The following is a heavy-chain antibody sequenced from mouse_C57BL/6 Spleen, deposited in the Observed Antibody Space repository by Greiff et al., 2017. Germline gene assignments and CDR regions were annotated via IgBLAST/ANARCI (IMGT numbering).Heavy chain of an antibody. CDR3: ASLDYGDFDY. CDR2: IYPGSGNT. CDR1: GYSFTSYY. D-gene: IGHD2-4*01. J-gene: IGHJ2*01. Sequence: QVQLQQSGPELVKPGASVKISCKASGYSFTSYYIHWVKQRPGQGLEWIGWIYPGSGNTKYNEKFKGKATLTADTSSSTAYMQLSSLTSEDSAVYYCASLDYGDFDYWGQGTTLTVSS. V-gene: IGHV1-66*01.